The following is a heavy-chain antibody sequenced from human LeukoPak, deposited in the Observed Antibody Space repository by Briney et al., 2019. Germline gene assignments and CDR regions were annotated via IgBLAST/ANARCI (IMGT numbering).Heavy chain of an antibody. V-gene: IGHV1-69*05. CDR2: IIPIFGTA. Sequence: SVKVSCKASGGTFSSYAISWVRQAPGQGLEWMGRIIPIFGTANYAQKFQGRVTITTDESTSTAYMELGSLRSEDTAVYYCARDAGENWGLRYFDYWGQGTLVTVSS. J-gene: IGHJ4*02. D-gene: IGHD7-27*01. CDR3: ARDAGENWGLRYFDY. CDR1: GGTFSSYA.